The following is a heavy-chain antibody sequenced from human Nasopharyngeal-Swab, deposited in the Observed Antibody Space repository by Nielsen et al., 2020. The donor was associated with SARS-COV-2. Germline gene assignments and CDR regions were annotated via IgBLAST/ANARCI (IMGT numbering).Heavy chain of an antibody. CDR2: IWYDGSNK. D-gene: IGHD2-21*02. V-gene: IGHV3-33*01. CDR3: ARGHYRGVVTNTNDAFDI. CDR1: GFTFSSYG. J-gene: IGHJ3*02. Sequence: GESLKISCAASGFTFSSYGMHWVRQAPGKGLEWVAVIWYDGSNKYYADSVKGRFAISRDNSKNTLYLQMNSLRAEDTAVYYCARGHYRGVVTNTNDAFDIWGQGTMVTVSS.